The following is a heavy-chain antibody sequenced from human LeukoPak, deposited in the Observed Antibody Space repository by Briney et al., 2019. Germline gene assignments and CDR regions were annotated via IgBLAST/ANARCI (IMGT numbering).Heavy chain of an antibody. V-gene: IGHV1-18*01. D-gene: IGHD3-9*01. CDR1: GYTFTNYG. Sequence: EASVKVSCTASGYTFTNYGISWVRQAPGQGLEWMGWISGYNGNTKNVQKFRGRVTMTTDTSTSTAYMELRSLRSDDTAVYYCARMAYDILTGYFQPNWFDPWGQGTLVTVSS. CDR2: ISGYNGNT. CDR3: ARMAYDILTGYFQPNWFDP. J-gene: IGHJ5*02.